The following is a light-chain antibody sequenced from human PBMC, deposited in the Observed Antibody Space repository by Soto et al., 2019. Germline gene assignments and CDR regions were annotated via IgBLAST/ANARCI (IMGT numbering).Light chain of an antibody. V-gene: IGLV3-21*02. CDR1: NIGSKS. CDR3: QVWHILSDHVV. CDR2: GDS. Sequence: SYELTQPPSVSVAPGQTARITCEGNNIGSKSVHWYQQKPGQAPVLVVYGDSDRPSGTPERFSGSDSGNTATLTIGGVEAGDDADYYCQVWHILSDHVVFGGGTQLIVL. J-gene: IGLJ2*01.